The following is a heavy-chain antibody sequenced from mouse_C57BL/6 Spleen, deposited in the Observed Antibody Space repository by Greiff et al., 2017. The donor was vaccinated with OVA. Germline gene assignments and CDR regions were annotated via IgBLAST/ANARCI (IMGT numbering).Heavy chain of an antibody. V-gene: IGHV1-55*01. J-gene: IGHJ4*01. D-gene: IGHD1-1*01. CDR3: ARDYYGSSYSYAMDY. Sequence: QVQLQQPGAELVKPGASVKMSCKASGYTFTSYWITWVKQRPGQGLEWIGDIYPGSGSTNYNEKFKSKATLTVDTSSSTAYMQLSSLTSEDSAVDYCARDYYGSSYSYAMDYWGQGTSVTVSS. CDR2: IYPGSGST. CDR1: GYTFTSYW.